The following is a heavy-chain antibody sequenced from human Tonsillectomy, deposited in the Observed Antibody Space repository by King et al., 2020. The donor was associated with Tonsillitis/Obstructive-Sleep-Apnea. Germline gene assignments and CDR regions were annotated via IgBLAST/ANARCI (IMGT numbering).Heavy chain of an antibody. D-gene: IGHD3-3*01. Sequence: VQLVESGGGLVQPGGSLRISCAASGFTFSSYEMNWVRQAPGKGLEWVSYISSSGSTIYYADSVKGRFTISRDNAKNSLYLQMNSLRAEDTAVYYCARAPSDFWSGYPFDYWGQGTLVTVSS. CDR3: ARAPSDFWSGYPFDY. CDR1: GFTFSSYE. V-gene: IGHV3-48*03. J-gene: IGHJ4*02. CDR2: ISSSGSTI.